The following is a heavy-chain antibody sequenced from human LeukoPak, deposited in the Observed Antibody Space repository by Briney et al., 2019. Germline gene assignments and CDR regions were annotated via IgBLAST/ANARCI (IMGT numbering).Heavy chain of an antibody. CDR2: ISGSGGST. D-gene: IGHD3-3*01. J-gene: IGHJ4*02. CDR1: GFTFSSYA. CDR3: AKESKYITIFGVANYFDY. V-gene: IGHV3-23*01. Sequence: GGSLRLSCAASGFTFSSYAMSWVRQAPGKGLEWVSAISGSGGSTYYADSVKGRFTISRDNSKNTLYLQMNSLRAEDAAVYYCAKESKYITIFGVANYFDYWGQGTLVTVSS.